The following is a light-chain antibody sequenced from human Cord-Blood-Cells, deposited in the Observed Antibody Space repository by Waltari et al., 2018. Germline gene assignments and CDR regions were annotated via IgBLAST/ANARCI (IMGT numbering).Light chain of an antibody. J-gene: IGLJ2*01. CDR3: QTWGTDIHVV. CDR2: LNSDGSH. Sequence: QLVLTQSPSASASLGASVKLTCTLSSGHSSYAIAWHQQQPEKGPRYLMKLNSDGSHSKGDGIPDRFSASSSRAERYLTIASLQAEDEADYYCQTWGTDIHVVFGGGTKLTVL. V-gene: IGLV4-69*01. CDR1: SGHSSYA.